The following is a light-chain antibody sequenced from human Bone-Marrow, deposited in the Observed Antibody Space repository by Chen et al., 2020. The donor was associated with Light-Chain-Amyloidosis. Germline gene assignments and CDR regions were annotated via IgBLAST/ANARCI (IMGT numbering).Light chain of an antibody. Sequence: AIQMTQSPSSLSASLGDRVTITCQASQGIRNELAWYQQKPGKAPKLLISAASTLESGVPSRFSGSGSGTDFTLTISSLQPEDFATYYCLQDYNYPRTFGPGTKVDIK. CDR3: LQDYNYPRT. V-gene: IGKV1-6*01. CDR1: QGIRNE. CDR2: AAS. J-gene: IGKJ3*01.